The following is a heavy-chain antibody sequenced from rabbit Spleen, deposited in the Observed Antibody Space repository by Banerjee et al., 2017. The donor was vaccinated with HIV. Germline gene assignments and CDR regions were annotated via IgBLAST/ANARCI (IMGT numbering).Heavy chain of an antibody. Sequence: QEQLVESGGGLVQPGGSLTLSCKASGFDFSSYDMSWVRQAPGKGLEWIGYIEPIFGNTFFANRGNGRLTISSHTPPRNHDQNTRYLQVNSLTAEDTATYFCGRGASSRGYYSLWGPGTLVTVS. J-gene: IGHJ4*01. V-gene: IGHV1S47*01. D-gene: IGHD1-1*01. CDR3: GRGASSRGYYSL. CDR1: GFDFSSYD. CDR2: IEPIFGNT.